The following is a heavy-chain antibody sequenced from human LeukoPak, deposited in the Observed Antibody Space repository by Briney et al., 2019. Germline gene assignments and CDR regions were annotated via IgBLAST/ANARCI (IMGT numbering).Heavy chain of an antibody. D-gene: IGHD1-26*01. V-gene: IGHV4-34*01. Sequence: TSETLSLTCAVYGGSFNGYYWSWIRQPPGKGLEWFREFNHSGSTNDNPSLKSRVTISEDTSKNKYSLSLCTAPAAHKAPCYCARGAQWERLRVRRHWFDPWGQGTLVTVSS. CDR1: GGSFNGYY. CDR2: FNHSGST. CDR3: ARGAQWERLRVRRHWFDP. J-gene: IGHJ5*02.